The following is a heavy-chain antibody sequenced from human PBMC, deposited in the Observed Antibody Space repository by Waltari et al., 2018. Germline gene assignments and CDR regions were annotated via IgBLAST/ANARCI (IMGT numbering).Heavy chain of an antibody. CDR2: IYQSGST. Sequence: QVQLQESGPGLVKPSETLSLTCAVSGYSISSGYYWGWIRQPPGKGLEWIGSIYQSGSTYYNPSLKSRVTISVDTSKNQFSLKLGSVTAADTAVYYCARERGYSFWDYWGQGTLVTVSS. D-gene: IGHD5-18*01. J-gene: IGHJ4*02. V-gene: IGHV4-38-2*02. CDR1: GYSISSGYY. CDR3: ARERGYSFWDY.